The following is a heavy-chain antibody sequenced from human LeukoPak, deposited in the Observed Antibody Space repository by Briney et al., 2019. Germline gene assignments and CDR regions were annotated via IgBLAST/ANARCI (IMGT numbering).Heavy chain of an antibody. Sequence: GGSLRLSCAASGFTFSSYAMSWVRQAPGKGLEWVSAISGSGGSTYYADSVKGRFTISRDNSRDTLYLQMNTLRAEDTAVYFCAKSPVSSCRGSFCYPFDYWGQGNLVTVSS. J-gene: IGHJ4*02. D-gene: IGHD2-15*01. V-gene: IGHV3-23*01. CDR3: AKSPVSSCRGSFCYPFDY. CDR2: ISGSGGST. CDR1: GFTFSSYA.